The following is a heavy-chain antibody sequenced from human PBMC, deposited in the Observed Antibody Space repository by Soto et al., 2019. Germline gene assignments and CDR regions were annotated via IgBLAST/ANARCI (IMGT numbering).Heavy chain of an antibody. J-gene: IGHJ6*02. CDR3: ARALSSSAERYYYYGMDV. CDR2: IYYSGST. D-gene: IGHD6-6*01. Sequence: PSETLSLTCTVSGGSISSYYWSWIRQPPGKGLEWIGYIYYSGSTNYNPSLKSRVTISVDTSKNQFSLKLSSVTAADTAVYYCARALSSSAERYYYYGMDVWGQGTTVTASS. CDR1: GGSISSYY. V-gene: IGHV4-59*01.